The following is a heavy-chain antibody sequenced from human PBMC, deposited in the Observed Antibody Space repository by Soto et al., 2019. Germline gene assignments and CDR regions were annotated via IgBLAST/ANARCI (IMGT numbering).Heavy chain of an antibody. J-gene: IGHJ4*02. D-gene: IGHD3-10*01. CDR1: GYSFTSYW. V-gene: IGHV5-10-1*01. CDR2: IDPSDSYT. Sequence: GESLKIYCQGSGYSFTSYWISWVRQMPGKGLEWMGMIDPSDSYTNYSPSFQGHVTISADKSISTAYLQWSSLKASDTAMYYCARQVRESRYGSGSIWGQGTLVTVSS. CDR3: ARQVRESRYGSGSI.